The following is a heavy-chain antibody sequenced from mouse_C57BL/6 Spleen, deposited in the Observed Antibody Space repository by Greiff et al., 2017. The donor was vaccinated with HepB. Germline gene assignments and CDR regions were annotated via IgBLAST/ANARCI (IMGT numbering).Heavy chain of an antibody. CDR3: ARLNYGPLDY. CDR2: IYPGSGST. CDR1: GYTFTSYW. V-gene: IGHV1-55*01. J-gene: IGHJ2*01. D-gene: IGHD1-1*02. Sequence: QVQLKESGAELVKPGASVKMSCKASGYTFTSYWITWVKQRPGQGLEWIGDIYPGSGSTNYNEKFKSKATLTVDTSSSTAYMQLSSLTSEDSAVYYCARLNYGPLDYWGQGTTLTVSS.